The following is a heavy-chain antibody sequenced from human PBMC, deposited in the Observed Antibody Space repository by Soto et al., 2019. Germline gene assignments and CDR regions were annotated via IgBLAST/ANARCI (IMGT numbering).Heavy chain of an antibody. CDR2: ISGSGGST. Sequence: EVQLLESGGGLVQPGGSLRLSCAASGFTFSSYAMSCVRQAPGKGLEWVSAISGSGGSTYYADSVTGRFTISRDNSKNTLYLQMSSLRAEDTAVYYCAKGGYGYGSGSHFDYWGQGTLVTVSS. CDR1: GFTFSSYA. D-gene: IGHD3-10*01. V-gene: IGHV3-23*01. J-gene: IGHJ4*02. CDR3: AKGGYGYGSGSHFDY.